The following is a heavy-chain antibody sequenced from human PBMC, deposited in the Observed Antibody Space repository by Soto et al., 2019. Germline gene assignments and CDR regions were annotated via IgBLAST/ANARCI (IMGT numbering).Heavy chain of an antibody. CDR2: IWYDGSNK. CDR1: GFTFSSYG. CDR3: ARDGHLYSSSSYFDY. Sequence: GGSLRLSCAASGFTFSSYGMHWVRQAPGKGLEWVAVIWYDGSNKYYADSVKGRFTISRDNSKNTLYLQMNSLRAEDTAVYYCARDGHLYSSSSYFDYWGQGTLVTVSS. D-gene: IGHD6-6*01. V-gene: IGHV3-33*01. J-gene: IGHJ4*02.